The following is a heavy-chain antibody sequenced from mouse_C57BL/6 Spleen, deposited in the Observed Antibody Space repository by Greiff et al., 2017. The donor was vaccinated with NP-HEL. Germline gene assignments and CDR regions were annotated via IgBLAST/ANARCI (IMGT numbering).Heavy chain of an antibody. V-gene: IGHV5-9-1*02. J-gene: IGHJ4*01. CDR2: ISSGGDYI. Sequence: DVMLVESGEGLVKPGGSLKLSCAASGFTFSSYAMSWVRQTPEKRLEWVAYISSGGDYIYYADTVKGRFTISRDNARNTLYLQMSSLKSEDTAMYYCTRDDYERGYYAMDYWGQRTSVTVSS. CDR1: GFTFSSYA. CDR3: TRDDYERGYYAMDY. D-gene: IGHD2-4*01.